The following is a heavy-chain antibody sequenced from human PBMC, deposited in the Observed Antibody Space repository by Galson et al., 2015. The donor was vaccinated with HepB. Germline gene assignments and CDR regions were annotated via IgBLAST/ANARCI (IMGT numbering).Heavy chain of an antibody. CDR1: GFTFSSYA. J-gene: IGHJ2*01. CDR3: AKESGRSGWYVGWYFDL. Sequence: SLRLSCAASGFTFSSYAMSWVRQAPGKGLEWVSAISGSGGATYYADSVKGRFTISRDNSKNTLYLQMNSLRAEDTAVYYCAKESGRSGWYVGWYFDLWGRGTLVTVSS. D-gene: IGHD6-13*01. CDR2: ISGSGGAT. V-gene: IGHV3-23*01.